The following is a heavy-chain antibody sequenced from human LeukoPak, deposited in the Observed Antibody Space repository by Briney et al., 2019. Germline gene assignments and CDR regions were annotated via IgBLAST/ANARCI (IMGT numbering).Heavy chain of an antibody. CDR1: GGSISSYY. V-gene: IGHV4-59*08. J-gene: IGHJ4*02. CDR3: ARLVRSGWYPDY. D-gene: IGHD6-19*01. CDR2: IYYSGST. Sequence: PSETLSLTCTVSGGSISSYYWSWIRQPPGKGLEWIWYIYYSGSTNYNPSLKSRVTISVDTSKNQFSLKLSSVTAADTAVYYCARLVRSGWYPDYWGQGTLVTVSS.